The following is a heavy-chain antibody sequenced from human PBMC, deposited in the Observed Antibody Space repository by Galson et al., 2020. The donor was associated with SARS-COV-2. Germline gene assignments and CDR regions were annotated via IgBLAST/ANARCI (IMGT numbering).Heavy chain of an antibody. CDR1: GFTFSSYA. CDR2: ISYDGSNK. D-gene: IGHD5-12*01. CDR3: ARDLDQEDGYNYFDY. V-gene: IGHV3-30*04. J-gene: IGHJ4*02. Sequence: GESLKISCAASGFTFSSYAMHWVRQAPGKGLEWVAVISYDGSNKYYADSVKGRFTISRDNSKNTLYLQMNSLRAEDTAVYYCARDLDQEDGYNYFDYWGQGTLVTVSS.